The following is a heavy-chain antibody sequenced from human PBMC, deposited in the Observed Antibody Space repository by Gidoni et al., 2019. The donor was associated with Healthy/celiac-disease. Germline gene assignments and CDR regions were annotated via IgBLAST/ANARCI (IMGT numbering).Heavy chain of an antibody. Sequence: QLQLQESRPGLVKPSEPLSLTCTVSGGSISSSSYYWGWIRQPPGKGLEWIGSIYYSGSTYYNPSLKSRVTISVDTSKNQFSLKLSSVTAADTAVYYCARRFRLAPRYFDYWGQGTLVTVSS. V-gene: IGHV4-39*01. CDR2: IYYSGST. CDR3: ARRFRLAPRYFDY. J-gene: IGHJ4*02. CDR1: GGSISSSSYY. D-gene: IGHD6-6*01.